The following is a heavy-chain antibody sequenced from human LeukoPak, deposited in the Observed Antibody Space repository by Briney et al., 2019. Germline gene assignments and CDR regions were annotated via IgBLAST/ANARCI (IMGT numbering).Heavy chain of an antibody. CDR3: ARDQSSGSGSYQDH. CDR2: ISAYTGNT. D-gene: IGHD3-10*01. V-gene: IGHV1-18*01. CDR1: GYSFTNFC. Sequence: ASVKVSCKASGYSFTNFCFSWLRQAPGQGLEWVGWISAYTGNTNYAQKLQGRVTMTTDTSTSTAHMELRGLSADDTAVYYCARDQSSGSGSYQDHWGQGTLVTVSS. J-gene: IGHJ4*02.